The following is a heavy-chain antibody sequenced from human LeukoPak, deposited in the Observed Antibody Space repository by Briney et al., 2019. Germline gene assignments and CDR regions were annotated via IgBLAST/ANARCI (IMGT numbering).Heavy chain of an antibody. CDR1: GYPFTGYY. D-gene: IGHD6-19*01. V-gene: IGHV1-8*03. CDR3: ARMTVSGRDNWFDP. CDR2: LNPNSGNT. J-gene: IGHJ5*02. Sequence: ASVKVSCKASGYPFTGYYMHWVRQATGQGLEWMGWLNPNSGNTGYAQNFQGRVTITRDTSINTAYMELSSLRSEDTAVYYCARMTVSGRDNWFDPWGQGTLVTVSS.